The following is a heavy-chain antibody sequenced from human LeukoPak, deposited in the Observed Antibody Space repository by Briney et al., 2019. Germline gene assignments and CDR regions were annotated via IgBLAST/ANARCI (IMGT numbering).Heavy chain of an antibody. Sequence: GGSLRLSCAASGFTFSSYSMNWVRQAPGKGLEWVSSISRSSSNIYYADSVKGRFTISRDNAKNSLYLQMNSLRAEDTAVYYCARGRTVTRLFDPWGQGTLVTVSS. CDR1: GFTFSSYS. D-gene: IGHD4-17*01. CDR2: ISRSSSNI. J-gene: IGHJ5*02. CDR3: ARGRTVTRLFDP. V-gene: IGHV3-21*04.